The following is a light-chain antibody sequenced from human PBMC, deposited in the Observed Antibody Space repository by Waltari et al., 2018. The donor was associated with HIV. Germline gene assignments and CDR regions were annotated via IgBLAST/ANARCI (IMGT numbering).Light chain of an antibody. CDR2: ATS. J-gene: IGKJ1*01. CDR3: QQSYSTPHT. CDR1: QNISNY. V-gene: IGKV1-39*01. Sequence: DIQMTQSPSSLSASIRDRVTITCRASQNISNYLNWYQHKPGKPPELLIYATSSLQSGVPSRFSGSGSGTDFTLNISSLQPEDIATFYCQQSYSTPHTFGLGTKVEMK.